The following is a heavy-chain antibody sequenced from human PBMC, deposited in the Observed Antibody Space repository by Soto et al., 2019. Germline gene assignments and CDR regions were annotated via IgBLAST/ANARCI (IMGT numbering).Heavy chain of an antibody. CDR3: ATDVQLASAEYFQH. V-gene: IGHV1-3*01. J-gene: IGHJ1*01. Sequence: ASVKVSCKASGYTFTSYAMHCVRQAPGQRLERMGWINAGNGNTKYSQKFQGRVTITRHTSASTAYMELSSLRSEDTAVYYCATDVQLASAEYFQHWGEGTLVT. D-gene: IGHD5-12*01. CDR2: INAGNGNT. CDR1: GYTFTSYA.